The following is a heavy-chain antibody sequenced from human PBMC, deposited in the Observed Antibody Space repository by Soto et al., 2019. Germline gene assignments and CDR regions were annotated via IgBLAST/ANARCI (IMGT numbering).Heavy chain of an antibody. CDR1: GFTFSSYS. J-gene: IGHJ6*02. CDR2: ISSSSSTI. D-gene: IGHD2-15*01. CDR3: ARDPSAAMDV. Sequence: PGGSLRLSCAASGFTFSSYSMNWVRQAPGKGLEWVSYISSSSSTIYYADSVKGRFTISRDNAKNSLYLQMNSLRAEDTAVYYCARDPSAAMDVWGQGTTVTVSS. V-gene: IGHV3-48*04.